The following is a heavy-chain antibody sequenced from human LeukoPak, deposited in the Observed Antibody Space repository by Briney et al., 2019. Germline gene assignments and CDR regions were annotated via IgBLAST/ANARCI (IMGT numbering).Heavy chain of an antibody. V-gene: IGHV3-15*01. Sequence: GGSLRLSCAASGFTFSNPWMSWVRHAPGKGREWVGRIKSKTDGGKTDYAARVKGRFTISRDDSKNTLYLQMNSLKTEDTAVYYCTTEPAIVVVIREDYWGQGTLVTVSS. CDR2: IKSKTDGGKT. CDR1: GFTFSNPW. J-gene: IGHJ4*02. CDR3: TTEPAIVVVIREDY. D-gene: IGHD3-22*01.